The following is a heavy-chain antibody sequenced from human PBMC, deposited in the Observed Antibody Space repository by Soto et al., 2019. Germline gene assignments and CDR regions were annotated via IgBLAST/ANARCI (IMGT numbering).Heavy chain of an antibody. CDR1: GGSFSGYY. CDR3: ARGYVWGSYRYTLDPCFDY. V-gene: IGHV4-34*01. CDR2: INHSGST. Sequence: QVQLQQWGAGLLKPSETLSLTCAVYGGSFSGYYWSWIRQPPGKGMEWIGEINHSGSTNYNPSLKGRVTISVYTSKNQFSLKLSAVTAADTAVYYWARGYVWGSYRYTLDPCFDYWGQGTLVTVSS. J-gene: IGHJ4*02. D-gene: IGHD3-16*02.